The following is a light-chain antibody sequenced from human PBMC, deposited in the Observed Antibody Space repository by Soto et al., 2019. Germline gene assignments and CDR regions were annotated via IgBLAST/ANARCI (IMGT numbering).Light chain of an antibody. CDR2: RGT. CDR1: NIGSKN. V-gene: IGLV3-9*01. J-gene: IGLJ3*02. CDR3: QVWDSSTVV. Sequence: SYDLTQPLSVSVALGQTDRITCGGNNIGSKNVHWYQQKPGQAPLLVIYRGTNRPSGIPERFSGSTSGNAATLTIRRAQAGEEVDYYSQVWDSSTVVFGGGTKVTVL.